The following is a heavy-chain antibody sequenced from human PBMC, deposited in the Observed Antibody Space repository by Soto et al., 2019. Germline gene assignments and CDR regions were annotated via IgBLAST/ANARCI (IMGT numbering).Heavy chain of an antibody. CDR3: VRRAITATTKWGAFDV. Sequence: EVQLLESGGGLVQPGGSLGLSFAASGFTFSSFVMNWVRQPPGKGLEWVSTFSPGADVSHYTDSVKGRFTISRDNSRRTLHLQMDSLRVEDAAVYFCVRRAITATTKWGAFDVWGQGTAVTVSS. J-gene: IGHJ3*01. CDR2: FSPGADVS. CDR1: GFTFSSFV. D-gene: IGHD1-20*01. V-gene: IGHV3-23*01.